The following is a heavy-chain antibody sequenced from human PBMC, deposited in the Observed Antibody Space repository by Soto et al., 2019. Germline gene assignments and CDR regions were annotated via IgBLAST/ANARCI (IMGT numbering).Heavy chain of an antibody. CDR2: ISTYNGNT. D-gene: IGHD4-17*01. CDR3: ARTTVTASYYYMDV. V-gene: IGHV1-18*01. CDR1: GYTFTNYG. J-gene: IGHJ6*03. Sequence: QVQLVQSGAEVKQPGASVKVSCKASGYTFTNYGFTWVRQAPGQGLEWMGWISTYNGNTKYAQKVQGRLTMTTDTSTSTANMELTSLRSDDTAVYYCARTTVTASYYYMDVWGKVTTVTVSS.